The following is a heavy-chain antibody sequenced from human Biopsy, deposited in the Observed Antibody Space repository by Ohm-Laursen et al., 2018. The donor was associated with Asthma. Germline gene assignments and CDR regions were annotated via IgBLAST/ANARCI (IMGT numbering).Heavy chain of an antibody. J-gene: IGHJ3*02. Sequence: SETLSLTCPVSGGSISSNFYYWGWIRQPPGKGLEWIGNIYKSGKVYYNLSLKSRVTISVDTSKNQFSLQLRSVTAADTAVYYCARQKLVAAEGPFEMWGQGTMVSVSS. CDR2: IYKSGKV. CDR3: ARQKLVAAEGPFEM. D-gene: IGHD1-26*01. V-gene: IGHV4-39*01. CDR1: GGSISSNFYY.